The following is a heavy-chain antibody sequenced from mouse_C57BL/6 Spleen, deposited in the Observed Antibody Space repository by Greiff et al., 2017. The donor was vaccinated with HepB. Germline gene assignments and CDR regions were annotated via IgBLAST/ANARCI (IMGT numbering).Heavy chain of an antibody. J-gene: IGHJ1*03. Sequence: QVHLKQPGAELVKPGASVKMSCKASGYTFTSYWITWVKQRPGQGLEWIGDIYPGSGSTNYNEKFKSKATLTVDTSSSTAYMQLSSLTSEDSAVYYCAKDYDGSSYDWYFDVWGTGTTVTVSS. D-gene: IGHD1-1*01. CDR3: AKDYDGSSYDWYFDV. CDR1: GYTFTSYW. V-gene: IGHV1-55*01. CDR2: IYPGSGST.